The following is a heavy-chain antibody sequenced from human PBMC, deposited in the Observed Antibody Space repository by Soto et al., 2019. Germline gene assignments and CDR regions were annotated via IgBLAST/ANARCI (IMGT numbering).Heavy chain of an antibody. CDR2: IYYSGST. D-gene: IGHD5-18*01. Sequence: PSETLSLTCTVSGGSISSSSYYWGWIRQPPGKGLEWIGSIYYSGSTYYNPSLKSRVTMSVDTSKNQFSLKLSSVTAADTAVYYCARHRIVAAMEPRGYSYGYQSEYFDYWGQGTLVTVSS. V-gene: IGHV4-39*01. CDR3: ARHRIVAAMEPRGYSYGYQSEYFDY. J-gene: IGHJ4*02. CDR1: GGSISSSSYY.